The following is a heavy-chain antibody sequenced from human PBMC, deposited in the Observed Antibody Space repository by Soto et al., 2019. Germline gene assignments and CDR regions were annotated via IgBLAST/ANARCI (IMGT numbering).Heavy chain of an antibody. Sequence: TLSLTCTVSGGSISSYYWGWIRQPPGKGLEWIGYIYYSGSTNYNPSLKSRVTISVDTSKNQFSLKLSSVTAADTAVYYCARDRDDYGDYGPFEPFTWYGMDVWGQGTTVTVS. J-gene: IGHJ6*02. CDR2: IYYSGST. V-gene: IGHV4-59*01. CDR3: ARDRDDYGDYGPFEPFTWYGMDV. D-gene: IGHD4-17*01. CDR1: GGSISSYY.